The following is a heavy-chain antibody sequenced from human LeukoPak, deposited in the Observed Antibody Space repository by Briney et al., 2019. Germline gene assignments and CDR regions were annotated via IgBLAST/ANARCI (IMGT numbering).Heavy chain of an antibody. J-gene: IGHJ4*02. V-gene: IGHV4-31*11. Sequence: PSETLSLTCAVYGGSFSGYYWSWIRQHPGKGLEWIGYIYYSGSTYYNPSLKSRVTISVDTSKNQFSLKLSSVTAADTAVYYCARVASSSWYSGIDYWGQGTLVTVSS. CDR2: IYYSGST. CDR3: ARVASSSWYSGIDY. D-gene: IGHD6-13*01. CDR1: GGSFSGYY.